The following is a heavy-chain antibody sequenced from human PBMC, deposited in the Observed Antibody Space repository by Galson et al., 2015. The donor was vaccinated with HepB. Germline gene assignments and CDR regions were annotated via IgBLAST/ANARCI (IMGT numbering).Heavy chain of an antibody. J-gene: IGHJ4*02. CDR2: ISGSGGST. D-gene: IGHD4-17*01. Sequence: SLRLSCAASGFTFSSYAMSWVRQAPGKGLEWVSAISGSGGSTYYADSVKGRFTISRDNSKNTLYLQMNSLRAEDTAVYYCASGYGDQGRRYFDHWGQGTLVTVSS. CDR3: ASGYGDQGRRYFDH. V-gene: IGHV3-23*01. CDR1: GFTFSSYA.